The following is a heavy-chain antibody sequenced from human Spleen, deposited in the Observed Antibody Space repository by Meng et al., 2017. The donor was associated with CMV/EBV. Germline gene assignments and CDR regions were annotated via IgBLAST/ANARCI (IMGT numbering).Heavy chain of an antibody. CDR1: GYTFTNYY. D-gene: IGHD3-16*02. Sequence: GYTFTNYYIHWVRQAPGQGLEWMGIINPSGGGATYALKFQGRVTMTRDTPTSTVYTELSSLRSEDTAVYYCARIVGTAHDYYYGLDVWGQGTLVTVSS. J-gene: IGHJ6*02. CDR3: ARIVGTAHDYYYGLDV. CDR2: INPSGGGA. V-gene: IGHV1-46*01.